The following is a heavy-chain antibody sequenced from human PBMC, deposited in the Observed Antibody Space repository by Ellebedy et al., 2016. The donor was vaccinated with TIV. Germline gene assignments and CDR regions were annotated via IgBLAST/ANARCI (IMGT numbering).Heavy chain of an antibody. J-gene: IGHJ4*02. V-gene: IGHV3-7*01. Sequence: GESLKISXGVAGRTFSSFWMSWVRQAPGKGLEWVANINEEGSEKHYVDSVEGRFTISRDNARNSLYLQMNSLRVEDSAVYFCASGGHLDYWGQGTVVTVSS. D-gene: IGHD3-3*01. CDR2: INEEGSEK. CDR1: GRTFSSFW. CDR3: ASGGHLDY.